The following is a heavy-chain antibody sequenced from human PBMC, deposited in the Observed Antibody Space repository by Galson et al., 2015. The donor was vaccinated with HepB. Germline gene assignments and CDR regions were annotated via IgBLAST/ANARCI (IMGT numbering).Heavy chain of an antibody. CDR3: AIYYYRDY. D-gene: IGHD3-22*01. CDR1: GFTFSSYS. V-gene: IGHV3-48*04. CDR2: ISSSSSTI. Sequence: SLRLSCAASGFTFSSYSMNWVRQAPGKGLEWVSYISSSSSTIYYADSVKGRFTISRDNAKNSLYLQMNSLRAEDTAVYYCAIYYYRDYWGQGTLVTVSS. J-gene: IGHJ4*02.